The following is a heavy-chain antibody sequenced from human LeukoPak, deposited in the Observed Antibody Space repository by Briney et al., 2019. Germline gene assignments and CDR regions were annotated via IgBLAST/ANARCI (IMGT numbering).Heavy chain of an antibody. V-gene: IGHV3-23*01. J-gene: IGHJ6*02. Sequence: PGGSLRLSCAASRFYFTSFAMAWVRQAPGKGLEWVSAISGSGETTYYTESVKGRFIISRDNSNQILSLQMSSLRADDTAVYYCAKFGGDFWSGFDTINGMDVWGQGSVVNVS. D-gene: IGHD3-3*01. CDR2: ISGSGETT. CDR1: RFYFTSFA. CDR3: AKFGGDFWSGFDTINGMDV.